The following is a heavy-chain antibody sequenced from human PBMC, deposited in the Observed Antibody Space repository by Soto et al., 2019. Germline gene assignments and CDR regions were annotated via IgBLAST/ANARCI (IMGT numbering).Heavy chain of an antibody. Sequence: QITLKESGPTLVKPTQTLTLTCTFSGFSLSASGVGVGWFRQPPGKALEWLAVIYWDDTKTYSPSLESRLTVTKDTSKNQVVLTVTNMDPVDTATYCCARKNSGTYALDYWGQGVLVTVSS. J-gene: IGHJ4*02. CDR1: GFSLSASGVG. CDR2: IYWDDTK. CDR3: ARKNSGTYALDY. D-gene: IGHD1-26*01. V-gene: IGHV2-5*02.